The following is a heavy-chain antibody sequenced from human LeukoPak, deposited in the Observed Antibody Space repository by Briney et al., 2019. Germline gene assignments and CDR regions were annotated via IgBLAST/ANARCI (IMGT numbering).Heavy chain of an antibody. V-gene: IGHV4-61*01. J-gene: IGHJ4*02. CDR3: AIYVDTAMVGSSDY. CDR2: IYYSGST. D-gene: IGHD5-18*01. Sequence: SETLSLTCTVSGGSVSSGSYYWSWIRQPPGKGLEWIGYIYYSGSTNYNPSLKSRVTISVDTSKNQFSLKLSSVTAADTAVYYCAIYVDTAMVGSSDYRDQGTLVTVSS. CDR1: GGSVSSGSYY.